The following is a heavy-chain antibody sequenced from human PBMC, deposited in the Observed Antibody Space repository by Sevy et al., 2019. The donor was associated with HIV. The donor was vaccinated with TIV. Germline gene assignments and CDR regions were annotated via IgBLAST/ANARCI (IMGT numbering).Heavy chain of an antibody. CDR3: AREGCTKPHDY. J-gene: IGHJ4*02. CDR2: LSFGCGEI. CDR1: GFTFSKYS. D-gene: IGHD2-8*01. Sequence: GGFLRLSCAASGFTFSKYSMSWVRQPPGKGLEWVSTLSFGCGEINYADSVKARFTISRVNSKSSVYLQMNNLRPEDKAVYYCAREGCTKPHDYWGQGTLVTVSS. V-gene: IGHV3-23*01.